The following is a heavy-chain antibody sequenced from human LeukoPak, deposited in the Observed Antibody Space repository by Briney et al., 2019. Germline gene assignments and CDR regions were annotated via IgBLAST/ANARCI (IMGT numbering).Heavy chain of an antibody. D-gene: IGHD5-18*01. CDR3: TTRGDTTMAQFDY. J-gene: IGHJ4*02. V-gene: IGHV3-15*01. CDR1: GFTFSNAW. CDR2: IKSKTDGGTT. Sequence: PGGSLRLSCAASGFTFSNAWMSWVRQAPGKGLEWVGRIKSKTDGGTTDYAAPVKGRFTISRDDSENTLYLQMNSLKTEDTAVYYCTTRGDTTMAQFDYWGQGTLVTVSS.